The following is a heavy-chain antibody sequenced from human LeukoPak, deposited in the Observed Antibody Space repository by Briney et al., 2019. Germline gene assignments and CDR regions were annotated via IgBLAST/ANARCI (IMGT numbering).Heavy chain of an antibody. CDR1: GFTFSNAW. J-gene: IGHJ4*02. V-gene: IGHV3-23*01. Sequence: QPGGSLRLSCAASGFTFSNAWMSWVRQAPGKGLEWVSAISGSGGSTYYADSVKGRFTISRDNSKNTLYLQMNSLRAEDTAVYYCAKDLYYDILTGYYHQGVGYWGQGTLVTVSS. D-gene: IGHD3-9*01. CDR2: ISGSGGST. CDR3: AKDLYYDILTGYYHQGVGY.